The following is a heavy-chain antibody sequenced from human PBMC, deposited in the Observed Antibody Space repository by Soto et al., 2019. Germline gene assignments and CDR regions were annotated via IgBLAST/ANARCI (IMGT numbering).Heavy chain of an antibody. V-gene: IGHV3-21*01. D-gene: IGHD1-26*01. CDR2: ISSSSSYI. CDR3: ARDLSGSYYYYYYGMDV. J-gene: IGHJ6*02. Sequence: GGSLRLSCAASGFTFRSYSINWGRQAPGKGLEWVSSISSSSSYIYYADSVKGRFTISRDNAKNSLYLQMNSLRAEDTAVYYCARDLSGSYYYYYYGMDVWGQGTTVTVSS. CDR1: GFTFRSYS.